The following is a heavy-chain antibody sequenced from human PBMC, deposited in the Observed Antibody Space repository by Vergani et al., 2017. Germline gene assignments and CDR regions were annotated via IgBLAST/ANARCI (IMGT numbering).Heavy chain of an antibody. J-gene: IGHJ4*02. CDR2: IKSKTDGGTT. D-gene: IGHD3-10*01. V-gene: IGHV3-15*01. CDR3: TRDLITYYYGSGH. CDR1: GFTFSNAW. Sequence: EVQLVESGGGLVKPGGSLRLSCAASGFTFSNAWMSWVRQAPGKGLEWVGRIKSKTDGGTTEYAASVKGRFTISRDDSKSIAYLQMNSLKTEDTAVYYCTRDLITYYYGSGHWGQGTLVTVSS.